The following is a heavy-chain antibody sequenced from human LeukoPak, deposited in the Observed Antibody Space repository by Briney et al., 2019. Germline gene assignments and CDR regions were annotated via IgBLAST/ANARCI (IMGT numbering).Heavy chain of an antibody. J-gene: IGHJ4*02. CDR3: ARSCGGGDCYCFDY. Sequence: PGRSLRLSCAASGFTFSSYAMHWVRQAPGKGLEGVAVISYDGSNKYYADSVKGRFTISRDNSKNTLYLQMNSLRAEDTAVYYCARSCGGGDCYCFDYWGQGTLVTVSS. D-gene: IGHD2-21*02. V-gene: IGHV3-30*04. CDR1: GFTFSSYA. CDR2: ISYDGSNK.